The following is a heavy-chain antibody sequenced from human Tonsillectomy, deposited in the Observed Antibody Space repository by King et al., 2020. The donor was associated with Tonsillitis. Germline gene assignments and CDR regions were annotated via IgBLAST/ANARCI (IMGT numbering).Heavy chain of an antibody. J-gene: IGHJ4*02. CDR3: ARDSPVSSSCFDY. D-gene: IGHD6-13*01. CDR1: GGTFSSYA. V-gene: IGHV1-69*04. Sequence: QLVQSGAEVKKPGSSVKVSCKASGGTFSSYAISWVRQAPGQGLEWMGRSIPILGIANYAQKFQGRVTITADKSTSTAYMELSSLRSEDTAVYYCARDSPVSSSCFDYWGQGTLVTVSS. CDR2: SIPILGIA.